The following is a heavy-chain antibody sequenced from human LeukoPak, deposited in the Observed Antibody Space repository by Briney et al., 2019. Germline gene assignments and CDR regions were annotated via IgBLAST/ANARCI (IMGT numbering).Heavy chain of an antibody. CDR1: GYSISSGYY. Sequence: SETLSLTCTVSGYSISSGYYWGWIRQPPGKGLEWIGSIYHSGSTYYNPSLKSRVTISVDTSKNQFSLKLSSVAAADTAVYYCARGSRSYGDYGLFYYYYMDVWGKGTTVTVSS. V-gene: IGHV4-38-2*02. J-gene: IGHJ6*03. D-gene: IGHD4-17*01. CDR2: IYHSGST. CDR3: ARGSRSYGDYGLFYYYYMDV.